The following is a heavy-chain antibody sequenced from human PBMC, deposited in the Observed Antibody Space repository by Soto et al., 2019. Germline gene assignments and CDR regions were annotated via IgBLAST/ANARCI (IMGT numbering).Heavy chain of an antibody. Sequence: LRLSCAASGFTFSSYAMSWVRQAPGKGLDWVSAISGSGDSTFHADSVRGRFTISRDNSKNTLYLQMNSLRAEDTAVYFCAKSTGTSYYFYGMDVWGQGTTVTVSS. CDR3: AKSTGTSYYFYGMDV. CDR1: GFTFSSYA. J-gene: IGHJ6*02. D-gene: IGHD1-1*01. V-gene: IGHV3-23*01. CDR2: ISGSGDST.